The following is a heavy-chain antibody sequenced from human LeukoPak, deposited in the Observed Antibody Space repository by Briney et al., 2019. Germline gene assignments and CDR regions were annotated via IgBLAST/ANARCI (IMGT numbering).Heavy chain of an antibody. CDR2: IYTSGST. D-gene: IGHD6-13*01. CDR1: GGSISSGSYY. CDR3: AGQQLVNYYMDV. Sequence: PSETLSLTCTVSGGSISSGSYYWSWLRQPAGKGLEWIGRIYTSGSTNYNPSLKSRVTISVDTSKNQFSLKLSSVTAAGTAVYYCAGQQLVNYYMDVWGKGTTVTVSS. V-gene: IGHV4-61*02. J-gene: IGHJ6*03.